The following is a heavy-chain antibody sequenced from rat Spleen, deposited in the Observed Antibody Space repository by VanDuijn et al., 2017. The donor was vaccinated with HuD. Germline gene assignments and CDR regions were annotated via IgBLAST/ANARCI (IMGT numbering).Heavy chain of an antibody. CDR2: ISYDGSKT. V-gene: IGHV5-7*01. CDR3: TRGGGTFDY. Sequence: EVQLVESGGGLVQPGRSLKLSCAASGFTFSDFYMAWVRQAPTKGLEWVATISYDGSKTYYPDSVKVRFTIPRDNAKSTLYLQMNSLRSEDTATYYCTRGGGTFDYWGQGVMVTVSS. CDR1: GFTFSDFY. J-gene: IGHJ2*01. D-gene: IGHD4-3*01.